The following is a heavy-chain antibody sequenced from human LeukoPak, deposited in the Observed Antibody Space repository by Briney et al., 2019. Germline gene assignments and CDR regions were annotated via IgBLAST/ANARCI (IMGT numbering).Heavy chain of an antibody. J-gene: IGHJ5*02. V-gene: IGHV4-31*03. CDR1: GGSISSGGYS. CDR3: ASIVSSGELIDP. D-gene: IGHD2-15*01. Sequence: SQTPSLTCTVSGGSISSGGYSWSWIRQHPGKGLEWIGYIYYSGSTYYNPSLKSRVTISVDTSKNQFSLKLSSVTAADTAVYYCASIVSSGELIDPWGQGTLVTVSS. CDR2: IYYSGST.